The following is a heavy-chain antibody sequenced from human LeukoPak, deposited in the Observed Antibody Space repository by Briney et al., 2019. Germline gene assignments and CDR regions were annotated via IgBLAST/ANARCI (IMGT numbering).Heavy chain of an antibody. CDR1: GYTFTGYY. CDR2: INPNSGGT. V-gene: IGHV1-2*02. Sequence: GASVKVSCKASGYTFTGYYMHWVRQAPGQELEWMGWINPNSGGTNYAQKFQGRVTMTRDTSISTAYMELSRLRSDDTAVYYWARDSSGGNWFDPWGQGTLVTVSS. D-gene: IGHD2-15*01. J-gene: IGHJ5*02. CDR3: ARDSSGGNWFDP.